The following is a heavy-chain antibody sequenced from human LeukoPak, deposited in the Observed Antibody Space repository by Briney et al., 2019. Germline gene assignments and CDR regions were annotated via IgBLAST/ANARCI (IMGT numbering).Heavy chain of an antibody. CDR2: ISGSGGST. CDR1: GFTFSSYA. CDR3: AKDKTGPGSRAASNAFDI. J-gene: IGHJ3*02. Sequence: GGSLRLSCAASGFTFSSYAMSWVRQAPGKGLEWVSGISGSGGSTHYADSVKGRFTISRDNSKNTLYLQMNSLRAEDTAVYYCAKDKTGPGSRAASNAFDIWGQGTMVTVSS. V-gene: IGHV3-23*01. D-gene: IGHD6-13*01.